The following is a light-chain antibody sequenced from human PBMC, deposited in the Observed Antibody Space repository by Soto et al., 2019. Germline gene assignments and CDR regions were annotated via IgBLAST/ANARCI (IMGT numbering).Light chain of an antibody. Sequence: DLQMTQSPSSLSASVGDRVTITCQASQDISNYLNWYQQKPGKAPEFLIYDASNLETGVPSRFSGSGSGTEFTFTISSLQPEDIATYYCQQYDNLPLTFGGGTKVEIK. V-gene: IGKV1-33*01. CDR2: DAS. CDR3: QQYDNLPLT. CDR1: QDISNY. J-gene: IGKJ4*01.